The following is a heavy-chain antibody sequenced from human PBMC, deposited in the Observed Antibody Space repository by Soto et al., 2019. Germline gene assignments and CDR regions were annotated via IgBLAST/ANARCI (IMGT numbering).Heavy chain of an antibody. CDR3: ARDPSYYDGSGCYHGIPYGMDV. Sequence: PSETLSLTCTVSGDSISSYYWSWIRQPPGKGLEWIGYISYSGSTNYNPSLKSRVTISVYTSRNQFSLKLSSVTAADTAVYYCARDPSYYDGSGCYHGIPYGMDVWGQGTTVTVSS. J-gene: IGHJ6*02. D-gene: IGHD3-22*01. CDR2: ISYSGST. CDR1: GDSISSYY. V-gene: IGHV4-59*01.